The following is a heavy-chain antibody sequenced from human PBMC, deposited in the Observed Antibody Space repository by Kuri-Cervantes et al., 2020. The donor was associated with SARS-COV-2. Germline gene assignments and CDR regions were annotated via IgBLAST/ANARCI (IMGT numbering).Heavy chain of an antibody. CDR3: AGVENFRGTNKYYPFFHY. J-gene: IGHJ4*02. Sequence: SETLSLTCTVSGGSFFNTDHYWTWIPQPPGKGLEWIGHIYYSGGIFYNPSFQSRVLMSLDPSKNQFSLKLSSMTAADTAVYYCAGVENFRGTNKYYPFFHYWGQGTPVTVSS. V-gene: IGHV4-30-4*01. CDR1: GGSFFNTDHY. D-gene: IGHD3-16*01. CDR2: IYYSGGI.